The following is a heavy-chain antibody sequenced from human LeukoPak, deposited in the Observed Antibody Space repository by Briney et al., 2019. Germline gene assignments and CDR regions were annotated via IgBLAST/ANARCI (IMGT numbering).Heavy chain of an antibody. V-gene: IGHV3-23*01. CDR1: GFTFSSYA. J-gene: IGHJ4*02. Sequence: EGSLRLSCAASGFTFSSYAMSWVRQAPGKGLEWVSAISGSGGSTYYADSVKGRFTISRDNSKNTLYLQMNSLRAEDTAVYYCARDRVGAILPFDYWGQGTLVTVSS. CDR2: ISGSGGST. D-gene: IGHD1-26*01. CDR3: ARDRVGAILPFDY.